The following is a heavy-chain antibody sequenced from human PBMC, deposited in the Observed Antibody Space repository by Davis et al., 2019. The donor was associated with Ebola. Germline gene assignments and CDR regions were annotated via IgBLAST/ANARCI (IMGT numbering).Heavy chain of an antibody. V-gene: IGHV1-3*04. CDR2: INTGNGDT. CDR3: ARDDILTGYPNDFDY. D-gene: IGHD3-9*01. J-gene: IGHJ4*02. CDR1: GYTFTNYA. Sequence: ASVKVSCQASGYTFTNYAMHWVRQAPGQRLEWMGWINTGNGDTKYSQKFQDRVTISRDTSASTAYMEVSSLRSEDTAVYYCARDDILTGYPNDFDYWGQGTLVTVSS.